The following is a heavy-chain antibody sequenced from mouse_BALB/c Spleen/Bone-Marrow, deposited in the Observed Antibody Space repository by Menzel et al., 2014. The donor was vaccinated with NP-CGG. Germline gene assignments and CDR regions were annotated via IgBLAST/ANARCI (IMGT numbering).Heavy chain of an antibody. CDR2: INPYNDGT. D-gene: IGHD2-4*01. CDR1: GYTFTAYV. V-gene: IGHV1-14*01. CDR3: AREGGLRRGDYYAMDY. Sequence: EVKLVESGSELVKPGASVKMSCKASGYTFTAYVMHWVKQKPGQGLEWIGYINPYNDGTKYNEMFKGKATLTSDKSSSTAYMELSSLTSEDSAVYYCAREGGLRRGDYYAMDYWGQGTSVTVSS. J-gene: IGHJ4*01.